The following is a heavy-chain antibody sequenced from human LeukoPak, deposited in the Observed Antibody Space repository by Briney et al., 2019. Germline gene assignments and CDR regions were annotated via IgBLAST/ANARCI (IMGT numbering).Heavy chain of an antibody. V-gene: IGHV3-23*01. J-gene: IGHJ4*02. CDR1: GFTFSGYA. Sequence: GGSLRLSCVASGFTFSGYAMRWVRQAPGKGLEWVSSISGSGASTYYADSVKGRFTSSRDNSKNTLYLQVNNLRAEDTGVYYCAKESRYYYGSGSFSSQFDYWGQGNLVTVSS. CDR3: AKESRYYYGSGSFSSQFDY. CDR2: ISGSGAST. D-gene: IGHD3-10*01.